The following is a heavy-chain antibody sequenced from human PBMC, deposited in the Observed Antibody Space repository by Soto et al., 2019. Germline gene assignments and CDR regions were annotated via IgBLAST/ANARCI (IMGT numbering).Heavy chain of an antibody. CDR2: ISAYNGNT. J-gene: IGHJ5*02. D-gene: IGHD6-19*01. CDR1: GYTFTSYS. Sequence: QVQLVQSGAEVKKPGASVKVSCKASGYTFTSYSISWVRQAPGQGLEWMGWISAYNGNTNYAQKVQGRVTMTTDTSTSTAYMEMRSMRSDDTAVYYCARDRYSSGWYGIPSWFDPWGQGTLVTVSS. V-gene: IGHV1-18*01. CDR3: ARDRYSSGWYGIPSWFDP.